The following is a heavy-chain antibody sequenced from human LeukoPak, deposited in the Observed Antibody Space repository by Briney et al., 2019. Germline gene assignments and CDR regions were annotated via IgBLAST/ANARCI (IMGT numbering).Heavy chain of an antibody. D-gene: IGHD3-10*01. CDR1: DFTVSSNY. CDR3: AKDPLWFGEPPSRFDP. V-gene: IGHV3-53*01. J-gene: IGHJ5*02. Sequence: PGGSLRLSCAASDFTVSSNYMTWVRQAPGKGLEWVSIIYRDGTTYYADSVKGRFTISRDNSKNTLYLQMNSLRAEDTAVYYCAKDPLWFGEPPSRFDPWGQGTLVTVSS. CDR2: IYRDGTT.